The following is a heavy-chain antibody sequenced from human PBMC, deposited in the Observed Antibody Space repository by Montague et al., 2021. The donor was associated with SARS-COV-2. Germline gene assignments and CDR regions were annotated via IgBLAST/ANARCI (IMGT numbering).Heavy chain of an antibody. Sequence: SETLSLTCTVSDDSISSSSYYWAWIRQPPGKGLEWIGSIYYSGSTSYNPSLKSRVTISVDMSKNQFSLKLNSVTAADTAVYYCASSGGYYYYYQGVDVWGLGTTVTVSS. V-gene: IGHV4-39*07. CDR1: DDSISSSSYY. J-gene: IGHJ6*02. CDR3: ASSGGYYYYYQGVDV. D-gene: IGHD3-10*01. CDR2: IYYSGST.